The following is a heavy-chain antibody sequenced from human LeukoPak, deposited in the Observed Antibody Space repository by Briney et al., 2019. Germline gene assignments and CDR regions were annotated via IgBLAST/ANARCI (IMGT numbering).Heavy chain of an antibody. Sequence: PSETLSLTCAVCGGSFSGYYWSWIRQPPGKGLEWIGEINHSGSTNYNPSLKSRVTISVDTSKNQFSLKLSSVTAADTAVYYCARWELLPASDIWGQGTMVTVSS. CDR1: GGSFSGYY. CDR3: ARWELLPASDI. J-gene: IGHJ3*02. D-gene: IGHD1-26*01. CDR2: INHSGST. V-gene: IGHV4-34*01.